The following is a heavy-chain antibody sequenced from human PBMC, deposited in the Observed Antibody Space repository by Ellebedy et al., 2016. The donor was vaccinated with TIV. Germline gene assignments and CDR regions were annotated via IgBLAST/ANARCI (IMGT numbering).Heavy chain of an antibody. D-gene: IGHD3-10*01. CDR1: GFTLTNYD. Sequence: GESLKISCAASGFTLTNYDMHWVRQAPGKGLVWVSRINSDGSSTSYADSVKGRFTISRDNAKNTLYLQMNSLRAEDTAVYYCASGPVLLWFGGLDPYFDYWGQGTLVTVSS. V-gene: IGHV3-74*01. J-gene: IGHJ4*02. CDR2: INSDGSST. CDR3: ASGPVLLWFGGLDPYFDY.